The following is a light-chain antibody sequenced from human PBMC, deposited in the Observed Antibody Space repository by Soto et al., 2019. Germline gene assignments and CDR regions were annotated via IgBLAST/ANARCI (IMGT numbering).Light chain of an antibody. Sequence: EIVMTQSPATLSVSPGERASFSCGASQSIGHNLAWYQQKPGRPPRLLIYAASTRATGVPARFSGGGSETAFTLNISSLQSEDFAVYYCKQYKQWPLLCFGPGTRVDSK. CDR2: AAS. CDR3: KQYKQWPLLC. CDR1: QSIGHN. J-gene: IGKJ3*01. V-gene: IGKV3-15*01.